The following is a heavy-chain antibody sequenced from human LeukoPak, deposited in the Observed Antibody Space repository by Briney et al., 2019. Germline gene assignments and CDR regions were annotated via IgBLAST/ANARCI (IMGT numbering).Heavy chain of an antibody. CDR1: GGSFSGYY. CDR3: ARGSLDYVIGY. Sequence: SETLSLTCAVYGGSFSGYYWSWIRQPPGKGLEWIGEINHSGSTNYNPSLKSRVTISVDTSKNQFSLKLSSVTAADTAVYYCARGSLDYVIGYWGQGTLVTVSS. V-gene: IGHV4-34*01. J-gene: IGHJ4*02. CDR2: INHSGST. D-gene: IGHD3-16*01.